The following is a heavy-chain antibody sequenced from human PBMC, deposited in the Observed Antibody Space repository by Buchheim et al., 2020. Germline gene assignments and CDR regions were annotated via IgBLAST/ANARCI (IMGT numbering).Heavy chain of an antibody. CDR3: TRGQAAPSDY. CDR2: ISSSSDSI. Sequence: EVQLVESGGGLVQPGGSLRLSCAASGFTFSSYSMNWVRQAPGKGLEWVSYISSSSDSIYYADSVEGRFTLSRHNAKHSLSVQMNSLRAEDTAVYYCTRGQAAPSDYWGQGAL. J-gene: IGHJ4*02. V-gene: IGHV3-48*01. D-gene: IGHD2-15*01. CDR1: GFTFSSYS.